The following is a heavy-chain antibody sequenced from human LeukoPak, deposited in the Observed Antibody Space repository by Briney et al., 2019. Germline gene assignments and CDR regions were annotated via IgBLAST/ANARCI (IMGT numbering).Heavy chain of an antibody. Sequence: SQTLSLTCTVSGGSISSGGYYWNWIRQHPGKGLEWIGYISYSGNTYYNPSLQSRVTISVDTPKNQFSLRLSPVTAADTAVYYCARGEIYYDNSGSFGYWGQGTLVTVSS. D-gene: IGHD3-22*01. CDR3: ARGEIYYDNSGSFGY. J-gene: IGHJ4*02. CDR1: GGSISSGGYY. V-gene: IGHV4-31*03. CDR2: ISYSGNT.